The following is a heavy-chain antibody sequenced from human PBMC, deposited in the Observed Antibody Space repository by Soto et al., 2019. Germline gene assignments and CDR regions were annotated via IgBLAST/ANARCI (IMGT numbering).Heavy chain of an antibody. D-gene: IGHD3-10*01. V-gene: IGHV3-72*01. CDR3: ARDRGYDAHDYYYNAMDV. J-gene: IGHJ6*02. CDR1: GFTLSDHY. Sequence: EVQLVESGGGLVQPGGSLRLSCTGSGFTLSDHYIDWVRQAPGKGLEWVGRSRDKAQGYSTTYAASAKGRFTTSRDESKNSVYLQMNSLRAEDTAVYYCARDRGYDAHDYYYNAMDVWGQGTTVTVSS. CDR2: SRDKAQGYST.